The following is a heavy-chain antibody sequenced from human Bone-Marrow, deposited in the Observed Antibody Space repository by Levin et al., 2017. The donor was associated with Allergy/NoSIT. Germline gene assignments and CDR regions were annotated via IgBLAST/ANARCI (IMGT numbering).Heavy chain of an antibody. J-gene: IGHJ6*02. Sequence: KAGGSLRLSCAASGFTFSDYYMSWIRQAPGKGLEWVSYISSSGSTIYYADSVKGRFTISRDNAKNSLYLQMNSLRAEDTAVYYCAREFTARGRYLDHTTLYYGMDVWGQGTTVTVSS. V-gene: IGHV3-11*01. CDR2: ISSSGSTI. CDR1: GFTFSDYY. D-gene: IGHD3-9*01. CDR3: AREFTARGRYLDHTTLYYGMDV.